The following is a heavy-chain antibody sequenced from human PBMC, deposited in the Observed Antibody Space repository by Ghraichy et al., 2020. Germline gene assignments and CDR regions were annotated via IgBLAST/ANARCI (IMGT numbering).Heavy chain of an antibody. J-gene: IGHJ3*01. Sequence: ASVKVSCKASGYTFGGFYIHWLRQAPGQGLEWIGWINPHTGGTSDAQNFLGRVTLTRDTSTTTAYMDLTSLRSDDTAVYFCARDLVVANVSVSAFDLWGLGTLVTVSS. CDR3: ARDLVVANVSVSAFDL. CDR2: INPHTGGT. D-gene: IGHD2-15*01. V-gene: IGHV1-2*02. CDR1: GYTFGGFY.